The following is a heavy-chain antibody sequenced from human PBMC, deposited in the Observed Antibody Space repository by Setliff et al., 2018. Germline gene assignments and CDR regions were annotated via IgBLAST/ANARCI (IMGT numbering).Heavy chain of an antibody. CDR3: ARQDRFYNRSVFVEYFQH. J-gene: IGHJ1*01. Sequence: PSETLSLTCSVSGGSISPYYWIWIRQSPGKGLEWIGYIFYSGSARYNPSLESRVTMSVDTSKNQISLKLTPVTAADTAVYYCARQDRFYNRSVFVEYFQHWG. D-gene: IGHD1-20*01. CDR1: GGSISPYY. CDR2: IFYSGSA. V-gene: IGHV4-59*08.